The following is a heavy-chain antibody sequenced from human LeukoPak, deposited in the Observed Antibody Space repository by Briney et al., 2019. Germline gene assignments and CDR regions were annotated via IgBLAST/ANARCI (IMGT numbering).Heavy chain of an antibody. J-gene: IGHJ6*03. Sequence: SETLSLTCTVSGGSISSYYWSWIRQPAGKGLEWIGRIYTSGSTNYNPSLKSRVTMSVDTSKNRFSLKLSSVTAAHTAVYYCARDWPLLSFGELGYYYYYMDVWGKGTTVTISS. V-gene: IGHV4-4*07. CDR1: GGSISSYY. D-gene: IGHD3-10*01. CDR2: IYTSGST. CDR3: ARDWPLLSFGELGYYYYYMDV.